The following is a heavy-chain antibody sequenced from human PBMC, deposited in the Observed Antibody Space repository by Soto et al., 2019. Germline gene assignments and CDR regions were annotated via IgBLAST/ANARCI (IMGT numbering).Heavy chain of an antibody. J-gene: IGHJ5*02. CDR3: ARDIVVVPAAMELDWFDP. V-gene: IGHV1-18*01. D-gene: IGHD2-2*01. Sequence: ASVKVSCKASGYTFTSYGISWVRQAPGQGVEWMGWISAYNGNTNYAQKLQGRVTMTTDTSTSTAYMELRSLRSDDTAVYYCARDIVVVPAAMELDWFDPWGQGTLVTVSS. CDR1: GYTFTSYG. CDR2: ISAYNGNT.